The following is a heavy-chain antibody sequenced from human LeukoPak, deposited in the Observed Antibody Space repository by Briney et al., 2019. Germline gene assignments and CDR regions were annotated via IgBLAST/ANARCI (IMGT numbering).Heavy chain of an antibody. V-gene: IGHV1-8*01. D-gene: IGHD4-17*01. CDR1: GYIFSSYD. CDR3: ARAGAPDYGDADPYFDY. CDR2: MNPNSGNT. J-gene: IGHJ4*02. Sequence: ASVKVSCKASGYIFSSYDIHWVRQATGQGLEWMGWMNPNSGNTGYVQKFQGRVTMTRNTSITTAYMELSSLRSEDTAVYYCARAGAPDYGDADPYFDYWGQGTLVTVSS.